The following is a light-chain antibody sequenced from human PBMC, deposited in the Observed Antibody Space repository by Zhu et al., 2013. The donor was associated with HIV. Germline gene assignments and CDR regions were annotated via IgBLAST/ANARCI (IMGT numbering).Light chain of an antibody. CDR1: QSVSST. CDR2: GAS. J-gene: IGKJ4*01. CDR3: QQYNNWPPLT. V-gene: IGKV3D-15*01. Sequence: EIVMTQSPATLSVSPGERATLSCRASQSVSSTLAWYQQKPGQGPRLLIYGASTRATGTPVRFSGSGSGTDFTLTINRLEPEDFAVYYCQQYNNWPPLTFGGGPKVEIQ.